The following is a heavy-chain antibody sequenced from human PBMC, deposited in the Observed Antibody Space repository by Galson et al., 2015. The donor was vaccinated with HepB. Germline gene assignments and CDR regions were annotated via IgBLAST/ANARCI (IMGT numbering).Heavy chain of an antibody. CDR3: AKGGHSQPPIRGWFDP. CDR1: GFTFSSYA. CDR2: VSGSGGAT. V-gene: IGHV3-23*01. D-gene: IGHD2-2*02. J-gene: IGHJ5*02. Sequence: SLRLSCAASGFTFSSYAMSWVRQAPGKGLEWVSTVSGSGGATYYADSVKGRFTISRGNSKNTLFLQMNSLRAEDTAVYYCAKGGHSQPPIRGWFDPWGQGTLVTVSS.